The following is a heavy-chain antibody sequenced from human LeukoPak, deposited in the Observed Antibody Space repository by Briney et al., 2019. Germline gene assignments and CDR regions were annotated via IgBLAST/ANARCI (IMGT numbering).Heavy chain of an antibody. CDR2: ISGSGGST. V-gene: IGHV3-23*01. Sequence: GGSLRLSCAASGFTFSSYGMSWVRQAPGKGLEWVSAISGSGGSTYYADSVKGRFTISRDNSKNMLYLQMNGLRAEDTAVYYCARGRNTGYFDYWGQGTLVTVSS. CDR1: GFTFSSYG. D-gene: IGHD3-9*01. CDR3: ARGRNTGYFDY. J-gene: IGHJ4*02.